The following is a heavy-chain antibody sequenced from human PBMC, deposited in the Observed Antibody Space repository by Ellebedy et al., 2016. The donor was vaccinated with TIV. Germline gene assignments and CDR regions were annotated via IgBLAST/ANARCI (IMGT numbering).Heavy chain of an antibody. V-gene: IGHV3-7*03. CDR3: ARVFGLPGSFGWFDP. Sequence: GESLKISCAASGFAFSSYAMTWVRQAPGKGLEWVANINQDGSEEQYVDSVKGRFTISRDNAKNSLYLQMSSLRAEDTAVYYCARVFGLPGSFGWFDPWGQGRLVTVSS. D-gene: IGHD1-20*01. CDR1: GFAFSSYA. CDR2: INQDGSEE. J-gene: IGHJ5*02.